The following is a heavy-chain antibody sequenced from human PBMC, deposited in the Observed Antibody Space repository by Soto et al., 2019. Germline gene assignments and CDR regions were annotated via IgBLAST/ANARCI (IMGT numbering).Heavy chain of an antibody. V-gene: IGHV2-5*02. Sequence: QITLKESGPTLVKPTQPLTLTCTFSAFSLSTSGVGVGWIRQPPGKALEWLTFIYWDDDKRYSPSLKSRLTITKDTSKTHLVLTMTTMDPVDTATYYCARLVAAGITYYFDSWGQGTLVTVSS. J-gene: IGHJ4*02. D-gene: IGHD2-21*01. CDR1: AFSLSTSGVG. CDR2: IYWDDDK. CDR3: ARLVAAGITYYFDS.